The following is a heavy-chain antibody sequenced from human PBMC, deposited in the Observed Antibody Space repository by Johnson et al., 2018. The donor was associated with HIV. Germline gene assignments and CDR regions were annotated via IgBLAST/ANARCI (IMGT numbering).Heavy chain of an antibody. Sequence: QEQLVESGGGVVQPGRSLRLSCAASGFTFSSYAMHWVRQAPGKGLEWVAVISYDGSNKYYADSVKGRFTISRDNSKNTLYLQMGSLRAEDMAVYYCARARGSFDVWGQGTVVTVSS. CDR1: GFTFSSYA. CDR3: ARARGSFDV. CDR2: ISYDGSNK. V-gene: IGHV3-30*14. J-gene: IGHJ3*01. D-gene: IGHD3-10*01.